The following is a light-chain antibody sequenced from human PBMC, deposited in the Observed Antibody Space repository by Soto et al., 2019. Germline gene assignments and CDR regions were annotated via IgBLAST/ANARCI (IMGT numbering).Light chain of an antibody. Sequence: QSVLTQPPSASGTPGQRITISCSGSRSNVGSNNVNWYQQFPGATPKLLIYSNNRRPSGVPDRFSGSKSGTSASLAISGLQPEDEADYYCATWDDSLNGAVFGGGTQLTVL. V-gene: IGLV1-44*01. CDR1: RSNVGSNN. J-gene: IGLJ7*01. CDR3: ATWDDSLNGAV. CDR2: SNN.